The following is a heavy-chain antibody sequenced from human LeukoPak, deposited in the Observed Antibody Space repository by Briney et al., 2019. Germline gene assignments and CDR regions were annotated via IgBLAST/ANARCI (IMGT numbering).Heavy chain of an antibody. Sequence: GGSLRLSCAASGFTVSSNYMSWVRQAPGKGLEWVSVIYSGGSTYYADSVKGRFTISRDNSKNTLYLQMNSLRAEDTAVYYCAKVPLVVVAATFGWFDPWGQGTLVTVSS. CDR3: AKVPLVVVAATFGWFDP. J-gene: IGHJ5*02. CDR2: IYSGGST. V-gene: IGHV3-53*01. CDR1: GFTVSSNY. D-gene: IGHD2-15*01.